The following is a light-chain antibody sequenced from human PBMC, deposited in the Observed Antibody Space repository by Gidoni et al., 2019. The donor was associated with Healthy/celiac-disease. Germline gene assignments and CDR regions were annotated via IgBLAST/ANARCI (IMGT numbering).Light chain of an antibody. CDR3: QQSYSTLLT. V-gene: IGKV1-39*01. Sequence: DIQMTQSPSSLSASVGYRVTITCRASQSISSYLNWYQQKPGKAPKLLIYAASSLQSGVPSRFSGSGSGTDFTLTISSLQPEDFATYYCQQSYSTLLTFXQXTRLXIK. J-gene: IGKJ5*01. CDR2: AAS. CDR1: QSISSY.